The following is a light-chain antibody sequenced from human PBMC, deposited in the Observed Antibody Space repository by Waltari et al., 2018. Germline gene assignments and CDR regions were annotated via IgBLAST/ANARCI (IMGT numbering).Light chain of an antibody. CDR1: DIGSKS. CDR3: QVWDSSSVHVV. J-gene: IGLJ2*01. V-gene: IGLV3-21*04. Sequence: SYVLTQPPSVSVAPGKTARITCSGNDIGSKSVHWDQQKPGQAPVLVIFDDTDRPSGIPAQFSGSNSGNTATRTISRVEAGDEADYYCQVWDSSSVHVVCGGGTKLTVL. CDR2: DDT.